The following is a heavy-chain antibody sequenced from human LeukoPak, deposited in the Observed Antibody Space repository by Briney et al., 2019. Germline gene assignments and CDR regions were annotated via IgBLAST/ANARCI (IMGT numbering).Heavy chain of an antibody. J-gene: IGHJ4*02. V-gene: IGHV3-21*01. Sequence: GGSLRLSCAASGFTFSSYSMNWVRQAPGKGLEWVSSISSSSSYIYYADSVKGRFTISRDNAKNSLYLQMNSLRAEDTAVYYCAREIFGSGSYPDFWGQGTLVTVSS. CDR1: GFTFSSYS. CDR2: ISSSSSYI. D-gene: IGHD3-10*01. CDR3: AREIFGSGSYPDF.